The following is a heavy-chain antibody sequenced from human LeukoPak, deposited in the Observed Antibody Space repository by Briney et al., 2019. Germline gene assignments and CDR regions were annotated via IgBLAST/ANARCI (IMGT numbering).Heavy chain of an antibody. CDR3: AKVRFCSGGSCLYYFDY. D-gene: IGHD2-15*01. V-gene: IGHV3-23*01. CDR1: GFTFSSHA. CDR2: ISGSGVTT. Sequence: GGSLRLSCEASGFTFSSHAMSWVRQAPGKGLEWVSAISGSGVTTHYADSVKGRFTISRDNSKNTLYLQMNSLRAEDTAVYYCAKVRFCSGGSCLYYFDYWGQGTLVTVSS. J-gene: IGHJ4*02.